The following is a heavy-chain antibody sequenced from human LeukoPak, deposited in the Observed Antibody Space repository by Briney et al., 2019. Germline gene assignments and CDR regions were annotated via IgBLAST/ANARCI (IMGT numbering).Heavy chain of an antibody. J-gene: IGHJ6*02. V-gene: IGHV1-18*01. D-gene: IGHD4-17*01. CDR3: ARGLFSVTTFHGMDV. CDR1: GYTFTSYG. CDR2: ISAYNGNT. Sequence: ASVKVSCKASGYTFTSYGISWVRQAPGQGLEWMGWISAYNGNTNYAQKLQGRVTMTTDTSSSTAYMELRSLRSDDTAVYYCARGLFSVTTFHGMDVWGQGTTVTVSS.